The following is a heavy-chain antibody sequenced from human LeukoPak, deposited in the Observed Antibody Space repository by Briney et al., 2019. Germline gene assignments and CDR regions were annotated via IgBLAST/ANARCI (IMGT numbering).Heavy chain of an antibody. CDR3: AEYYYDSSGYSDAFDI. V-gene: IGHV4-39*07. D-gene: IGHD3-22*01. CDR2: IYYSGST. Sequence: PSETLSLTCTVSGGSISSSSYYWGWIRQPPGKGLEWIGSIYYSGSTYYNPSLKSRVTISVDTSKNQFSLKLSSVTAADTAVYYCAEYYYDSSGYSDAFDIWGQGTMVTVSS. CDR1: GGSISSSSYY. J-gene: IGHJ3*02.